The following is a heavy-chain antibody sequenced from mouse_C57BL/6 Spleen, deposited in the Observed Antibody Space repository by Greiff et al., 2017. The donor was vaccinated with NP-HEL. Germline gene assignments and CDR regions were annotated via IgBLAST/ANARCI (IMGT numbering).Heavy chain of an antibody. Sequence: QVQLQQPGAELVKPGASVKLSCKASGYTFTSYWMHWVKQRPGQGLEWIGMIHPNSGSTNYNEKFKSKATLTVDKSSSTAYMQRISLTSKDSAVYDCARSVLRSCDYWGQGTTLTVSS. J-gene: IGHJ2*01. V-gene: IGHV1-64*01. D-gene: IGHD1-2*01. CDR1: GYTFTSYW. CDR3: ARSVLRSCDY. CDR2: IHPNSGST.